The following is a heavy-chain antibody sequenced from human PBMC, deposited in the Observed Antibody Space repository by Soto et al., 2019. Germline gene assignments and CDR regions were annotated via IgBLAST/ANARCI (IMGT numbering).Heavy chain of an antibody. V-gene: IGHV1-2*04. Sequence: ASVKVSCKASGYTFTGYYMHWVRQAPGQGLEWMGWINPNSGGTNYAQKFQGWVTMTRDTSISTAYMELSRLRSDDTAVYYWARSLELQAFDIWGQGTMVTVSS. CDR1: GYTFTGYY. D-gene: IGHD1-7*01. CDR3: ARSLELQAFDI. J-gene: IGHJ3*02. CDR2: INPNSGGT.